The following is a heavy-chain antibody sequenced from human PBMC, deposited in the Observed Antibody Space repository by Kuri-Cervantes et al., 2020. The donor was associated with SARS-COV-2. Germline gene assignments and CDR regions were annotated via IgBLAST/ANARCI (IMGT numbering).Heavy chain of an antibody. J-gene: IGHJ4*02. V-gene: IGHV4-4*02. D-gene: IGHD4-23*01. CDR1: GGSISSSNW. CDR2: IYHSGST. Sequence: SETLSLTCAVSGGSISSSNWWSWVRQPPGKGLEWIGEIYHSGSTNYSPSLKSRVTISVDTSKNQFSLKLSSVTAAGTAVYYCARVKSVVTPDIDYWGQGTLVTVSS. CDR3: ARVKSVVTPDIDY.